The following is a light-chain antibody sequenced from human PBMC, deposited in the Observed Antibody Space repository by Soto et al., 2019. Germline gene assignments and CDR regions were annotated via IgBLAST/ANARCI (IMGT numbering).Light chain of an antibody. CDR2: DAS. CDR1: QDIAKN. CDR3: QQYDNLLPIT. Sequence: IQMTQSPSSLSASVGDRVTITCQASQDIAKNLNWYQQKPGKAPKLLIYDASSLQTGXPXRXXGSGSATHFTFTISSLQSEDIATYYCQQYDNLLPITFGQGTRLEIK. J-gene: IGKJ5*01. V-gene: IGKV1-33*01.